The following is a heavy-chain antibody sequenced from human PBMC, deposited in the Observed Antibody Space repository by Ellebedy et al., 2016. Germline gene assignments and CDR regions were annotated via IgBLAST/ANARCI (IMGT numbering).Heavy chain of an antibody. Sequence: GESLKISXAASGFTFSSYAMSWVRQAPGKGLEWVSAISGSGGSTYYADSVKGRFTISRDNSKNTLYLQMNSLRAEDTAVYYCAKGKGSPYYFDYWGQGTLVTVSS. CDR3: AKGKGSPYYFDY. V-gene: IGHV3-23*01. CDR1: GFTFSSYA. CDR2: ISGSGGST. D-gene: IGHD2-15*01. J-gene: IGHJ4*02.